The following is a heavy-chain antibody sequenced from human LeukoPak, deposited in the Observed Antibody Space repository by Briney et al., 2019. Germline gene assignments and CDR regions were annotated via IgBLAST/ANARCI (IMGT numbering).Heavy chain of an antibody. CDR3: ASYRSTQLY. D-gene: IGHD2-2*01. J-gene: IGHJ4*02. CDR1: GFTVSSNY. V-gene: IGHV3-66*02. CDR2: IYSGGST. Sequence: GGSLSLSCAASGFTVSSNYMSWVRQAPGKGLEWVSVIYSGGSTYYADSVKGRFTISRDNSKNTLYLQMNSLRAVDTAVYYCASYRSTQLYWGQGTLVTVSS.